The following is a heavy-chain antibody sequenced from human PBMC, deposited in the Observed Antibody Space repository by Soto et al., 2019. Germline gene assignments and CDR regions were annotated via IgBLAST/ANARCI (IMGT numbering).Heavy chain of an antibody. D-gene: IGHD4-17*01. J-gene: IGHJ4*02. CDR2: IKSKTDGGTT. Sequence: GGSLRLSCAASGFTFSNAWMSWVRQAPGKGLEWVGRIKSKTDGGTTDYAAPVKGRFTISRDDSKNTLYLQMNSLKTEDTAVYYCTNEDYGDSTAFGYWGQGTLVTVSS. CDR1: GFTFSNAW. CDR3: TNEDYGDSTAFGY. V-gene: IGHV3-15*01.